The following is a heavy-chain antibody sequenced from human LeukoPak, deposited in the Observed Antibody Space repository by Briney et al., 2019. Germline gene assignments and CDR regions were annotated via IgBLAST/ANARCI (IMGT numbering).Heavy chain of an antibody. CDR3: AKDQSPTIYYVSSVFDY. D-gene: IGHD3-22*01. CDR1: GFTFSSYG. V-gene: IGHV3-33*06. CDR2: IWYDGSNK. J-gene: IGHJ4*02. Sequence: PGRSLRLSCAASGFTFSSYGMHWVRQAPGKGLEGVAVIWYDGSNKYYADSVKVRFTISRDNSRNTLYLQMNSLRDEDTAVYYCAKDQSPTIYYVSSVFDYWGQETLVTVSS.